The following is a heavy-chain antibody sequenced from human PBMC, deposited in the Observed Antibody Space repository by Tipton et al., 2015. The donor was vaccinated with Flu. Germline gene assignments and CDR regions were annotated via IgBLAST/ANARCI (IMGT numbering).Heavy chain of an antibody. CDR3: ARVGGDSSGYYLDY. J-gene: IGHJ4*02. CDR2: VHQTGST. V-gene: IGHV4-38-2*01. Sequence: TLSLTCAVSGDSISSDYFWGWIRQPPGKGLEWIGNVHQTGSTYYNPSLRSRVTIAVDRPKNQFSLKLSSVTAADTAMYYCARVGGDSSGYYLDYWGQGTLVTVSS. D-gene: IGHD3-22*01. CDR1: GDSISSDYF.